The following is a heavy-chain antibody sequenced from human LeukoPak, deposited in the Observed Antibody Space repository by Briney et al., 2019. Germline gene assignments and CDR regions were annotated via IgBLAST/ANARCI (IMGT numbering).Heavy chain of an antibody. CDR3: AKMEDIVVVPAAHFDP. Sequence: PGGSLRLSCAASGFTFSSYSMNWVRQAPGKGLEWVSAISGSGGSTYYADSVKGRFTISRDNSKNTLYLQMNSLRAEDTAVYYCAKMEDIVVVPAAHFDPWGQGTLVTVSS. J-gene: IGHJ5*02. V-gene: IGHV3-23*01. CDR1: GFTFSSYS. D-gene: IGHD2-2*01. CDR2: ISGSGGST.